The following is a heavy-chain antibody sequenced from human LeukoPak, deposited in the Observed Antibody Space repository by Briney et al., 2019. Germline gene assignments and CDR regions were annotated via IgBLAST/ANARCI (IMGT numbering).Heavy chain of an antibody. CDR2: IYYSGST. CDR1: GGSISSSSYY. Sequence: SETLSLTCTVSGGSISSSSYYWGWIRHPPGKGLEWIGSIYYSGSTYYNPSLKSRVTISVDTSKNQFSLKLSSVTAADTAVYYCAREAEPTMVRGVIDYWGQGTLVTVSS. D-gene: IGHD3-10*01. J-gene: IGHJ4*02. V-gene: IGHV4-39*07. CDR3: AREAEPTMVRGVIDY.